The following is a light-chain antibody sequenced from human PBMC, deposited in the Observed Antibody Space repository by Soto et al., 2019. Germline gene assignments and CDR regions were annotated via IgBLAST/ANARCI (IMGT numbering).Light chain of an antibody. CDR2: SNN. CDR1: NSNIESNT. J-gene: IGLJ1*01. Sequence: QSVLTQTPSASATPGQRVTISCSGTNSNIESNTIAWYQQLPGTAPKRLIHSNNQRPSGVPDRFSASKSGTSASLAISGLRSEDEADYYCATWDDSMNGYVFGPGTKVTVL. CDR3: ATWDDSMNGYV. V-gene: IGLV1-44*01.